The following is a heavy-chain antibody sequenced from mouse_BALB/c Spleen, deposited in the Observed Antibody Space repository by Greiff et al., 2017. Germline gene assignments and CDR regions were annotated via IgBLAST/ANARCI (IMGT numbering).Heavy chain of an antibody. Sequence: VKLMESGAELMKPGASVKISCKATGYTFSSYWIEWVKQRPGHGLEWIGEILPGSGSTNYNEKFKGKATFTADTSSNTAYMQLSSLTSEDSAVYYCARFVITTGAMDYWGQGTSVTVSS. D-gene: IGHD2-4*01. J-gene: IGHJ4*01. CDR2: ILPGSGST. CDR1: GYTFSSYW. V-gene: IGHV1-9*01. CDR3: ARFVITTGAMDY.